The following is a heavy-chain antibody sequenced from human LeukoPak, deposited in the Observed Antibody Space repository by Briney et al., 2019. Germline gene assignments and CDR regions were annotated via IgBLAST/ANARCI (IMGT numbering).Heavy chain of an antibody. CDR2: ITGSGDST. CDR3: AKSRIVVVTAIDY. J-gene: IGHJ4*02. CDR1: GFTFSDYW. V-gene: IGHV3-23*01. D-gene: IGHD2-21*02. Sequence: GGSLRLSCTASGFTFSDYWMTWVRQAPGKGLEWVSAITGSGDSTFNADSVKGRFTISRDNSKNTLHLQMNNLRAEDTAIYYCAKSRIVVVTAIDYWGQGILVTVSS.